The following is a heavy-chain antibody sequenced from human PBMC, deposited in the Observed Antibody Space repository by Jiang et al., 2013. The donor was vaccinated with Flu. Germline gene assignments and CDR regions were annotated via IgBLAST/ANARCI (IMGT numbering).Heavy chain of an antibody. CDR1: GNSISSGHF. CDR2: VYHSGTT. D-gene: IGHD6-19*01. Sequence: PGLVKPSETLSLTCAISGNSISSGHFWGWIRQPPGKGLEWIGNVYHSGTTYYNPSLKSRVTILEDKSKNQFSLKLTSVTAADTALYFCATSHNTAWFTFDFWGQGILVSVSS. J-gene: IGHJ4*02. V-gene: IGHV4-38-2*01. CDR3: ATSHNTAWFTFDF.